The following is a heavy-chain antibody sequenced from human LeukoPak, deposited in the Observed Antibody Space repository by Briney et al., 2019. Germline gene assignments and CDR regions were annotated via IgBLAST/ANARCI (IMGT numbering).Heavy chain of an antibody. CDR3: TRIGGSGWTNDY. Sequence: GGSLRLSCAASGFTFSSYWMSWVRQAPGKGLEWVANIKQDGSEEYYVDSVKGRFAISRENTKDSLYLQMNSLRAEDTAVYFCTRIGGSGWTNDYWGQGALVSVSS. CDR2: IKQDGSEE. CDR1: GFTFSSYW. D-gene: IGHD6-19*01. J-gene: IGHJ4*02. V-gene: IGHV3-7*01.